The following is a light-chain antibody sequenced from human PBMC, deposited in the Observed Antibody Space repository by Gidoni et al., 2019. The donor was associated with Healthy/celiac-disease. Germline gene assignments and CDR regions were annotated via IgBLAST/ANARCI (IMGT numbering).Light chain of an antibody. CDR1: QIISSY. Sequence: IQLTPSPSCLSSSLGDRVTITCRARQIISSYLNGYQQKLGEAPKLLIYAAASMRSGVPSRFSGSGSGTEFTLTISSMQPEDFATYYCQQSYSTPPITFGQGTRLEIK. V-gene: IGKV1-39*01. CDR2: AAA. CDR3: QQSYSTPPIT. J-gene: IGKJ5*01.